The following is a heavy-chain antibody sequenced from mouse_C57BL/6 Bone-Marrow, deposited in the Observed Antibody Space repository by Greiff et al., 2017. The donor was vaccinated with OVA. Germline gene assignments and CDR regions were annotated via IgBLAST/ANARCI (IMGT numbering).Heavy chain of an antibody. CDR1: GYTFTTYP. J-gene: IGHJ3*01. CDR2: FHPYNDAT. V-gene: IGHV1-47*01. D-gene: IGHD2-1*01. Sequence: QVQLQQSGAELVKPGASVKMSCKASGYTFTTYPIEWMQQNPGKSLEWIGNFHPYNDATKYNEKFKGKATLTVEKSSSTVYLELSSLTSDDTAVYYCARGGDGKGFAYWGQGTLVTVSA. CDR3: ARGGDGKGFAY.